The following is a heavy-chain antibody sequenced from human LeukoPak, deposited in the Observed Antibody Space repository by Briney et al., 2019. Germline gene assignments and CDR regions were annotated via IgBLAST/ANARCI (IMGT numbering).Heavy chain of an antibody. D-gene: IGHD3-3*01. V-gene: IGHV4-59*12. Sequence: SETLSLTCGVYGGSFSGYYWSWIRQPPGKGLEWIGYIYYSGSTNYNPSLKSRVTISVDTSKNQFSLKLSSVTAADTAVYYCARAEDFWSGYQDWGQGTLVTVSS. CDR1: GGSFSGYY. CDR3: ARAEDFWSGYQD. CDR2: IYYSGST. J-gene: IGHJ4*02.